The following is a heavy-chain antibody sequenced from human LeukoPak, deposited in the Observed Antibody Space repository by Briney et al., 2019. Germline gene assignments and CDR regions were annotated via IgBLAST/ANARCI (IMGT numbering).Heavy chain of an antibody. CDR3: ARACGGGSCRFQY. Sequence: SETLSLTCTVSGGSITTNYWSWIRQPPGKGLEWIGYIYDSGSTNYNPSPKSRVTISVDTSKNQFSLKLTSMTAADTAVYYCARACGGGSCRFQYWGQGALVTVSS. J-gene: IGHJ4*02. CDR2: IYDSGST. V-gene: IGHV4-59*01. D-gene: IGHD2-15*01. CDR1: GGSITTNY.